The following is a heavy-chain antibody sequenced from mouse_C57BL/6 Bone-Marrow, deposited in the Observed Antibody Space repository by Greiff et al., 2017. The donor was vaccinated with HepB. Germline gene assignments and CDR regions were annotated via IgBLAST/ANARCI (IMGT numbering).Heavy chain of an antibody. CDR1: GFSLTSYG. V-gene: IGHV2-2*01. CDR2: IWSGGST. J-gene: IGHJ3*01. Sequence: VQLQQSGPGLVQPSQSLSITCTVSGFSLTSYGVHWVRQSPGKGLEWLGVIWSGGSTDYNAAFISRLSISKDNAKSQVYFKMNSLQADDTAIYYCARFYYDYDAWFAYGGQGTLVTVSA. D-gene: IGHD2-4*01. CDR3: ARFYYDYDAWFAY.